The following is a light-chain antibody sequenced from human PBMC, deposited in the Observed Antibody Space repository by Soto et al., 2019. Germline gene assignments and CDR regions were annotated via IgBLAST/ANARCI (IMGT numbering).Light chain of an antibody. CDR1: SSNIGSIP. J-gene: IGLJ2*01. Sequence: QSVLTQPPSASGTPGQRVTISCSGGSSNIGSIPVNWYQQLPGTAPKVLIHSNNQRPSGVPDRFSGSKSGTSASLAISGLQSEDEADYYCAAWDDSLNGVVFGGGTKLTVL. CDR2: SNN. CDR3: AAWDDSLNGVV. V-gene: IGLV1-44*01.